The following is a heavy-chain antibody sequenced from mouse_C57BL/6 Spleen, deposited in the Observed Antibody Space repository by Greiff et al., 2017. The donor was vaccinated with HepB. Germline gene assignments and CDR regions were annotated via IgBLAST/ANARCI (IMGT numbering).Heavy chain of an antibody. J-gene: IGHJ1*03. D-gene: IGHD1-1*01. CDR2: IDPSDSYT. CDR3: AREYYGSSYWYFDV. Sequence: QVQLQQPGAELVRPGTSVKLSCKASGYTFTSYWMHWVTPRPGQGLEWIGVIDPSDSYTNYNQKFKGKATLTVDTSSSTAYMQLSSLTSEDSAVYYCAREYYGSSYWYFDVWGKGTTVTVAS. V-gene: IGHV1-59*01. CDR1: GYTFTSYW.